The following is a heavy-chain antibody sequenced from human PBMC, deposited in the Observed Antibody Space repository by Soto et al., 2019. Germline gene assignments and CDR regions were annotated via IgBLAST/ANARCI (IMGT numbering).Heavy chain of an antibody. CDR3: AGARVIVDTVWEGQAEAGLDP. CDR2: IYYIGSP. D-gene: IGHD6-19*01. V-gene: IGHV4-61*01. CDR1: GGSVSSRSYY. Sequence: SETLSLTCTVSGGSVSSRSYYWTWIRQSPSMGLEWIGSIYYIGSPHYNTSLESRLAMSIDRSKNQFSLKLTSVTAADTAVYYCAGARVIVDTVWEGQAEAGLDPWGQGTPVTVAS. J-gene: IGHJ5*02.